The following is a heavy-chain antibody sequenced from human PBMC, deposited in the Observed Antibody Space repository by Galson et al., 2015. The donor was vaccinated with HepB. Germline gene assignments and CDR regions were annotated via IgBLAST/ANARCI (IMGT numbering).Heavy chain of an antibody. CDR2: IYPGDSDT. Sequence: QSGAEVIKPGESLKISCKGSGYSFTSYWIGWVRQMPGKGLEGMGNIYPGDSDTRYSPSFQGQVTISADKSISTAYLQWSSLKASDPAMYYCARGPRALGRRPPRNFDYWGQGTLVTVSS. J-gene: IGHJ4*02. CDR3: ARGPRALGRRPPRNFDY. D-gene: IGHD7-27*01. CDR1: GYSFTSYW. V-gene: IGHV5-51*03.